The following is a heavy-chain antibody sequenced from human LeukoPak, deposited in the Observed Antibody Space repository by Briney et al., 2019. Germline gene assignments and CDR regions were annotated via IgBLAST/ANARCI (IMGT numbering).Heavy chain of an antibody. D-gene: IGHD3-22*01. CDR2: IIPIFRTA. CDR3: ARDRALPSERNYYDSSGYRGRWFDP. V-gene: IGHV1-69*05. Sequence: SVKVSRKPSRGTFSSYAISWVRQAPGQGLEGMGGIIPIFRTANYAQKLQGRVTITTHESTRTAYMELSSLRSEDTAVYYCARDRALPSERNYYDSSGYRGRWFDPRGQGTLVTVSS. J-gene: IGHJ5*02. CDR1: RGTFSSYA.